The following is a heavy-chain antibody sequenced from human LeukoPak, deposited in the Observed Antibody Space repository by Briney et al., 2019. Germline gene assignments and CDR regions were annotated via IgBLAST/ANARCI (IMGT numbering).Heavy chain of an antibody. CDR2: IKRKTDGGTT. V-gene: IGHV3-15*01. J-gene: IGHJ4*02. Sequence: GGSLRLSCAASGFTFSNAWMSWVRQAPGKGLEWVGRIKRKTDGGTTDYAAPVKGRFTISRDDSKNTLYLQMNSPKTEDTAVYYCTTGVHYYDSSGPGGRFDYWGQGTLVTVSS. CDR1: GFTFSNAW. D-gene: IGHD3-22*01. CDR3: TTGVHYYDSSGPGGRFDY.